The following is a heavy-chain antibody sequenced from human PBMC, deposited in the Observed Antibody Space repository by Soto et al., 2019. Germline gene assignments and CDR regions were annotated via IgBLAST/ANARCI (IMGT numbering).Heavy chain of an antibody. Sequence: GASVKVSCKASGYTFTSYDINWVRQATGQGLEWMGWMNPNSGNTGYAQKFQGRVTMTRNTSISTAYMELSSLSSEDTAVYYCARDPFTVTTTKVDYWGQGTLVTVSS. CDR3: ARDPFTVTTTKVDY. CDR1: GYTFTSYD. J-gene: IGHJ4*02. D-gene: IGHD4-17*01. V-gene: IGHV1-8*01. CDR2: MNPNSGNT.